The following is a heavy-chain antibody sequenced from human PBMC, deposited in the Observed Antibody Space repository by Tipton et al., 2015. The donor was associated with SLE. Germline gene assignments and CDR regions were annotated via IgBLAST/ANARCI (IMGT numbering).Heavy chain of an antibody. CDR2: INHSGST. CDR1: GGSFSGDY. Sequence: TLSLTCAVFGGSFSGDYWSCIRQPPGKGLEWIGEINHSGSTNYNPSLRSRVTMTVDTAKNQFSLRLSSVTAADTAVYYCARVPGLERSYYYNYYMDVWGKGTTVTVSS. J-gene: IGHJ6*03. V-gene: IGHV4-34*01. CDR3: ARVPGLERSYYYNYYMDV. D-gene: IGHD1-1*01.